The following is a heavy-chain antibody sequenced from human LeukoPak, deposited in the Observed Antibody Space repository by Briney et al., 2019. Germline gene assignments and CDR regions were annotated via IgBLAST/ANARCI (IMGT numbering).Heavy chain of an antibody. J-gene: IGHJ3*02. Sequence: GGSLRLSCAASGFTFSSYWMHWVRQAPGKGLVWVSHINTDGRTTRYADSVKGRFTISRDNAKNTLYLQMNSLRAEDTSVHYCARDESSALDIWGQGTMVTVSS. D-gene: IGHD3-16*02. CDR3: ARDESSALDI. CDR2: INTDGRTT. CDR1: GFTFSSYW. V-gene: IGHV3-74*01.